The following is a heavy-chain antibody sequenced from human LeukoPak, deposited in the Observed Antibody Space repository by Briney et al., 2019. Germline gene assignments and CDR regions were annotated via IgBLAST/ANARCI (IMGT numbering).Heavy chain of an antibody. J-gene: IGHJ4*02. CDR2: IYYSGNT. CDR3: ARGVPTAGGRAFDY. CDR1: GGSISSYY. V-gene: IGHV4-59*01. D-gene: IGHD6-13*01. Sequence: PSETLSLTCTVSGGSISSYYWNWIRQPPGKGLEWIGYIYYSGNTKYNPSLNSRVTISVDTSNNKFSLNLTSVTAADTAVYYCARGVPTAGGRAFDYWGRGTLVTVSS.